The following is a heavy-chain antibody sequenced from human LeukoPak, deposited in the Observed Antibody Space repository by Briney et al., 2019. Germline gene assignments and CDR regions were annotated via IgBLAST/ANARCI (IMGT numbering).Heavy chain of an antibody. CDR1: GFTFSIYW. Sequence: GALRLSFAASGFTFSIYWMSWVRQAPGKGLEWVANIKQDGSEKYYVDSVKGRFTISRDNAKNSLYLQMNSLRAEDTAVYYCARDRRAVAGYWGQGTLVTVSS. V-gene: IGHV3-7*01. D-gene: IGHD6-19*01. CDR3: ARDRRAVAGY. J-gene: IGHJ4*02. CDR2: IKQDGSEK.